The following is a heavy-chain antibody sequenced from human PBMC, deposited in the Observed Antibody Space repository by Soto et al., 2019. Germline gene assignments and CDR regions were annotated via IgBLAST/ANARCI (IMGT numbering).Heavy chain of an antibody. CDR2: SRNKAMSYTT. CDR1: GFTFSDHY. J-gene: IGHJ4*02. CDR3: ARVVGADRYSYGH. V-gene: IGHV3-72*01. D-gene: IGHD5-18*01. Sequence: EVQLVESGGGLVQPGGSLRLSCAASGFTFSDHYMDCVRQAPGKGLERVGRSRNKAMSYTTEYAASAKGRFTISRGDAKKSMDLQMNGMKTDDTAVYYCARVVGADRYSYGHWGQGTLVTVSS.